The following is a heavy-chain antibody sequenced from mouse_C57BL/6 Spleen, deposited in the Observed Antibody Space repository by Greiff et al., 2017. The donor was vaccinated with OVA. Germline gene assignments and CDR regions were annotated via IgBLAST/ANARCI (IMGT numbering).Heavy chain of an antibody. CDR1: GFTFSNYW. V-gene: IGHV6-3*01. D-gene: IGHD1-1*01. CDR2: IRLISDNYAT. J-gene: IGHJ3*01. CDR3: TDYYYGSSPWFAY. Sequence: DVKLQESGGGLVQPGGSMKLSCVASGFTFSNYWMNWVRQSPEKGLEWVAQIRLISDNYATHYAESVTGRFTISRDDSKSSVYLQMNNLRAEDTGIYYCTDYYYGSSPWFAYWGQGTLVTVSA.